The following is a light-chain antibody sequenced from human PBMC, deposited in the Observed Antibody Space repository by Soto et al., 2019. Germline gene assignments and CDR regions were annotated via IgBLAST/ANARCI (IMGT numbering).Light chain of an antibody. CDR2: GNT. V-gene: IGLV1-40*01. CDR1: SSNIGAGHD. J-gene: IGLJ3*02. CDR3: QSFDSSLNGWV. Sequence: QYVLTQPPSVSGAPGQRVTISCTGSSSNIGAGHDVHWYQQVPGTAPKLLVSGNTNRPSGVPDRFSGSNSGTSASLAITGLQAEDEADYYCQSFDSSLNGWVFGGGTKLTVL.